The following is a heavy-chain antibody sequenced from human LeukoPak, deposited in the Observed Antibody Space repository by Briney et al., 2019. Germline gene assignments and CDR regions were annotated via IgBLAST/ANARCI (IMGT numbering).Heavy chain of an antibody. Sequence: PSETLSLTCIVSGGSISNSSYYWSWIRQPPGKGLEWIGYIYDSGSTNYNPSLKSRVTISVDTSKNQFSLKLSSVTAADTAVFYCASLTTADAFDIWGQGTMVTVSS. J-gene: IGHJ3*02. CDR1: GGSISNSSYY. CDR2: IYDSGST. CDR3: ASLTTADAFDI. D-gene: IGHD3-22*01. V-gene: IGHV4-61*01.